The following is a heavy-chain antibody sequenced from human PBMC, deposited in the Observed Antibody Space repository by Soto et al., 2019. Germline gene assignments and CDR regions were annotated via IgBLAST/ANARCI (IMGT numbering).Heavy chain of an antibody. V-gene: IGHV3-66*01. CDR1: GFTVSSNY. CDR3: NPGGVPEAGKGYYYYARGG. CDR2: IYSAGNT. D-gene: IGHD6-13*01. Sequence: GGSLRLSCAASGFTVSSNYMRWVRQAPGKGLEWISVIYSAGNTYYSDSAKGRFTISRNNSKNTPYQQMNSMKAEDTAADYCNPGGVPEAGKGYYYYARGGWGKGTTVT. J-gene: IGHJ6*01.